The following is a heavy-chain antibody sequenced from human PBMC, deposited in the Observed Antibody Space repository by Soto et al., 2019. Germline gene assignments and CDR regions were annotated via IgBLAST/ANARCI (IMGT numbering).Heavy chain of an antibody. D-gene: IGHD2-15*01. J-gene: IGHJ1*01. Sequence: LRLSCAASGFTFSNYGMSWVRQAPGKGLEWVSVISGSGGSTYYADSVKGRFTLSRDNSKNTVYLQMNSLRAEDTAVYYCAKDSPVGVPLLRDLHDWGQGTLVTVS. CDR3: AKDSPVGVPLLRDLHD. CDR2: ISGSGGST. CDR1: GFTFSNYG. V-gene: IGHV3-23*01.